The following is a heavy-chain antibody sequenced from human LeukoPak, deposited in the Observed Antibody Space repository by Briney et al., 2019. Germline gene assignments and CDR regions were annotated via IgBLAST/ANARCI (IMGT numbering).Heavy chain of an antibody. CDR1: GFTFSSYA. J-gene: IGHJ4*02. D-gene: IGHD4-17*01. V-gene: IGHV3-23*01. Sequence: GGSLRLSCAASGFTFSSYAMSWVRQAPGKGLEWVSAISGSGGSTYYADSVKGRFTISRDNSKNSLYLQMNSLRTEDTALYYCAKDMGDYGDYFDYWGQGTLVTVSS. CDR2: ISGSGGST. CDR3: AKDMGDYGDYFDY.